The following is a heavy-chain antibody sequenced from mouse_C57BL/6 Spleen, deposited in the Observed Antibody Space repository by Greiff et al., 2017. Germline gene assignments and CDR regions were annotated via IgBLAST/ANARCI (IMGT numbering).Heavy chain of an antibody. CDR3: ARLYGYGLDY. J-gene: IGHJ2*01. Sequence: QVQLKESGAELMKPGASVKLSCKATGYTFTGYWIEWVKQRPGHGLEWIGEILPGSGSTNYNEKFKGKATFTSDTSSNTAYMQISSLTTEDSAIYYCARLYGYGLDYWGQGTTLTVSS. D-gene: IGHD2-2*01. CDR1: GYTFTGYW. V-gene: IGHV1-9*01. CDR2: ILPGSGST.